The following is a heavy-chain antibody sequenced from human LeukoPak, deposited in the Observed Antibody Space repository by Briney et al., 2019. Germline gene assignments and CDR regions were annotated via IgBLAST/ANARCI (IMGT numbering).Heavy chain of an antibody. J-gene: IGHJ4*02. Sequence: GGSLRLSCAASGFTFSSYSMNWVRQAPGKGLEWVSYISSSSSTIYYADSVKGRFTISRDNAKNSLYLQMNSLRAEDTAVYYCARDSIVVVPAAMAAVDYWGQGTLVTVSS. CDR3: ARDSIVVVPAAMAAVDY. CDR2: ISSSSSTI. V-gene: IGHV3-48*04. D-gene: IGHD2-2*01. CDR1: GFTFSSYS.